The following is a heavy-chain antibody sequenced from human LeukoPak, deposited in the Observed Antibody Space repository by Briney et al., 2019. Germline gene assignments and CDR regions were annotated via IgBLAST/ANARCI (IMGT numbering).Heavy chain of an antibody. CDR3: ARGDTVATGLYDY. CDR2: LSGSDGST. D-gene: IGHD5-12*01. CDR1: GFTFSSYA. V-gene: IGHV3-23*01. Sequence: GGSLRLSCAASGFTFSSYAMSWVRQAPGKGLEWVSGLSGSDGSTYYADSVKGRFTISRDNSKNTLFLQMNNLRAEDTAVYYCARGDTVATGLYDYWGQGTLVTVSS. J-gene: IGHJ4*02.